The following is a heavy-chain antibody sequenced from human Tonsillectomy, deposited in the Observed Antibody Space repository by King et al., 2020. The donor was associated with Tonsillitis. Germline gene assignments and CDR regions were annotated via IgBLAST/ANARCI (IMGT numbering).Heavy chain of an antibody. CDR3: AAVMDY. CDR2: ISSGSSPV. V-gene: IGHV3-48*01. CDR1: GFPFSTYS. J-gene: IGHJ4*02. D-gene: IGHD2-8*01. Sequence: VQLVESGGGLVQPGGSLRLSCAASGFPFSTYSMNWVRQAPGKGLEWVSYISSGSSPVYYADSVKGRFTISRDDAKNSLYLQMNFLRAEDTAVYYCAAVMDYWGQGTLVTVSS.